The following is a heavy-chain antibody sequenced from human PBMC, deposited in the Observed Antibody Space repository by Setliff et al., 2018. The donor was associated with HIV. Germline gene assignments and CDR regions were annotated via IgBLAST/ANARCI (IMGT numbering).Heavy chain of an antibody. V-gene: IGHV1-3*01. CDR2: INPGSGNT. J-gene: IGHJ4*02. Sequence: ASVKVSCKASGYAFSTYSIHWVRQAPGQRLEWMGWINPGSGNTQYSQKLQGRITITRDSSASTVYLELSSLRFEDTAVYYCARVYCSGGACYSLNSWGQGALVTVSS. CDR3: ARVYCSGGACYSLNS. CDR1: GYAFSTYS. D-gene: IGHD2-15*01.